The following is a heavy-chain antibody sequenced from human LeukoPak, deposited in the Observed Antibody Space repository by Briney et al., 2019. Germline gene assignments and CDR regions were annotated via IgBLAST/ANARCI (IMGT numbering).Heavy chain of an antibody. CDR1: GGSFSGYY. Sequence: PSETLSLTCAVYGGSFSGYYWSWIRQPPGKGQEWIGEINHSGSTNYNPSLKSRVTISVDTSKNQFSLKLSSVTAADTAVYYCARGEAHDYGDYGFFDYWGQGTLVTVSS. V-gene: IGHV4-34*01. J-gene: IGHJ4*02. CDR3: ARGEAHDYGDYGFFDY. CDR2: INHSGST. D-gene: IGHD4-17*01.